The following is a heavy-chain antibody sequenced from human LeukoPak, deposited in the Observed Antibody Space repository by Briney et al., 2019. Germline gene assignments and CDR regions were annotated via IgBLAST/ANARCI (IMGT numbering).Heavy chain of an antibody. J-gene: IGHJ4*02. CDR3: AKRSEYTTGWFFDF. D-gene: IGHD6-19*01. CDR1: GFGFSSYA. Sequence: PGGSLRLSCAASGFGFSSYAMSWVRQAPGEGLEWVSSISGSGDNTYYAEYVKGRFTISSDNPKNTLFLQMNSMRAQDTAEFYCAKRSEYTTGWFFDFWGQGTLVTVSS. CDR2: ISGSGDNT. V-gene: IGHV3-23*01.